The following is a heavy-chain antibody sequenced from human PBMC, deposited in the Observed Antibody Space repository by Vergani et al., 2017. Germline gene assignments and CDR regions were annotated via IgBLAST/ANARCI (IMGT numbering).Heavy chain of an antibody. CDR3: ARVNTEANGHLYYYYYMDV. V-gene: IGHV4-34*01. D-gene: IGHD2-8*01. CDR1: GGSFTSYH. Sequence: QVQLQQWGGGLLKPSETLSLTCVVNGGSFTSYHWTWIRQSPGEGLEWVGDIDHTGRPDYNPSLKSRLTISVDESRNKFSLTLNFVTATDTAIYFCARVNTEANGHLYYYYYMDVWGQGTAVTVS. J-gene: IGHJ6*03. CDR2: IDHTGRP.